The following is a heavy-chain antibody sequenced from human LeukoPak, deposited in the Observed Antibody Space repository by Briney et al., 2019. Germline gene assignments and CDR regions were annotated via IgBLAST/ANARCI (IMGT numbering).Heavy chain of an antibody. V-gene: IGHV3-30*18. CDR3: AKDVAGYSSVYYGMDV. Sequence: GRSLRLSCAASGFTFSSYGMHWVRQAPGKGLEWVAVISYDGSNKYYADSVKGRFTISRDNSKNTLYLQMNSLRAEDTAVYYCAKDVAGYSSVYYGMDVWGQGTTVTVSS. CDR2: ISYDGSNK. CDR1: GFTFSSYG. J-gene: IGHJ6*02. D-gene: IGHD6-19*01.